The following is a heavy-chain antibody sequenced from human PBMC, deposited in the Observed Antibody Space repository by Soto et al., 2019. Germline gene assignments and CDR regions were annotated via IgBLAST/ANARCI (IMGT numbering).Heavy chain of an antibody. CDR3: ARQRDGYNPDAQYYFDY. CDR2: IYYSGST. J-gene: IGHJ4*02. Sequence: QLQLQESGPGLVKPSETLSLTCTVSGGSISSSSYYWGWIRQPPGKGLEWIGSIYYSGSTYYNPSLKSRVTISVDTSKNQFSLKLSSVTAADTAVYYCARQRDGYNPDAQYYFDYWGQGTLVTVSS. CDR1: GGSISSSSYY. D-gene: IGHD5-12*01. V-gene: IGHV4-39*01.